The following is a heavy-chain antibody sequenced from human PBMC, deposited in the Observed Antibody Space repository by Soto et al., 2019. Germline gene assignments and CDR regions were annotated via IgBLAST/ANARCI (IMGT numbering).Heavy chain of an antibody. CDR3: VRRHVSATGLDWFDL. Sequence: ESSVKVSCKASGYTFTSYGIHWVRQAPGQRLEWMGWINAANGDTKYSPKFQGRVTITRDTSASTAYMELSSLRSEDTAVYYCVRRHVSATGLDWFDLRGQGTLVTL. CDR2: INAANGDT. D-gene: IGHD6-13*01. J-gene: IGHJ5*02. V-gene: IGHV1-3*01. CDR1: GYTFTSYG.